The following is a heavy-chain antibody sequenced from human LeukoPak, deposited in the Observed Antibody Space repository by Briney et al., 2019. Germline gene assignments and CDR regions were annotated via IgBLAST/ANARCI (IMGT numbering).Heavy chain of an antibody. D-gene: IGHD6-6*01. J-gene: IGHJ6*02. CDR2: IKSKTDGETT. V-gene: IGHV3-15*01. CDR3: TTDREKSWQLQTYYYGMDV. CDR1: GFTFSNAW. Sequence: GGSLLLSCAASGFTFSNAWMSWVRPAPGKGLEWVGRIKSKTDGETTDYAAPVKGRFTISRDDSKNTLYLQMNSLKTEDTAVYYCTTDREKSWQLQTYYYGMDVWGQGTTVTVSS.